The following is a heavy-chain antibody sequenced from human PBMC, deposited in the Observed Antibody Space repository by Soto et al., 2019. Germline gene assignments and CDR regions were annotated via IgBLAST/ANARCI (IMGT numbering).Heavy chain of an antibody. CDR3: VRWGYGSNSLEF. J-gene: IGHJ3*01. CDR1: GYIFTGYF. D-gene: IGHD4-17*01. CDR2: ITPNSGDT. Sequence: ASVKVSCKTSGYIFTGYFIHWVRQTPGQGLQWLGRITPNSGDTKYGQTFQGRVTLTRDTSASTAYMELSGLRADDTALYYGVRWGYGSNSLEFWGQGTSVTV. V-gene: IGHV1-2*06.